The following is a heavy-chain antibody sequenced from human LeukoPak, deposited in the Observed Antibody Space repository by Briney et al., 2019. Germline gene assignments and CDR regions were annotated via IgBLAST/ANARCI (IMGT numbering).Heavy chain of an antibody. Sequence: ASVKVSCKASGYTFTNYTMNWVRQAPGQGLEWMGWINTNTGNPTYAQGFTGRFVFSLDTSVSMAYLQISSLKAEDTAVYYCARPKLRWSAYYYMDVWGKGTTVTVSS. V-gene: IGHV7-4-1*04. CDR1: GYTFTNYT. CDR2: INTNTGNP. J-gene: IGHJ6*03. CDR3: ARPKLRWSAYYYMDV. D-gene: IGHD4-23*01.